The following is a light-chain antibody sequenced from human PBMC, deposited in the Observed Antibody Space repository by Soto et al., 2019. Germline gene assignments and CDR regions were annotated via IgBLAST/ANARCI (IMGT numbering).Light chain of an antibody. CDR1: QSLLHITGETF. CDR3: MQSTQLPPT. Sequence: DVVMTQTPLSLSVTPGQPASISCKSSQSLLHITGETFLFWYLQKPGQSPQLLIYEVSTRVSGVPDRFSGSGSGTDFTPEISRVETDDVGIYYCMQSTQLPPTFGQGTRLE. J-gene: IGKJ5*01. CDR2: EVS. V-gene: IGKV2D-29*02.